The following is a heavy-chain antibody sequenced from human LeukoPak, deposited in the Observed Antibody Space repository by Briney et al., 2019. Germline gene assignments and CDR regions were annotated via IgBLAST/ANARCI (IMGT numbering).Heavy chain of an antibody. Sequence: ASVKVSCKASGGTFSSYAISWVRQAPGQGLEWMGGIIYPGDSDTRYSPSFQGQVTISADKSISTAYLQWSSLKASDTAMYYCARRVGATFWVDYWGQGTLVTVSS. V-gene: IGHV5-51*01. J-gene: IGHJ4*02. CDR1: GGTFSSYA. D-gene: IGHD1-26*01. CDR3: ARRVGATFWVDY. CDR2: IYPGDSDT.